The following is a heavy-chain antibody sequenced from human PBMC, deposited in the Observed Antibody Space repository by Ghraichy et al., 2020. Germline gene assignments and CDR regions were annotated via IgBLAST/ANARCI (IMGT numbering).Heavy chain of an antibody. Sequence: SETLSLTCAVSGGSISSVGYSWSWIRQPPGKGLEWVGYIYQSGTTYYNPPLKSRVTISVDRSKNQFSLTLNSVTAADTAVYYCARIKHDDSRGHYSPYFDSWGQGTLVTVSS. D-gene: IGHD3-22*01. V-gene: IGHV4-30-2*01. J-gene: IGHJ4*02. CDR2: IYQSGTT. CDR1: GGSISSVGYS. CDR3: ARIKHDDSRGHYSPYFDS.